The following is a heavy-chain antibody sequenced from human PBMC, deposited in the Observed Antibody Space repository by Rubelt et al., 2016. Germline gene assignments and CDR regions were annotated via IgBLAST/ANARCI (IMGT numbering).Heavy chain of an antibody. CDR2: INTYNDKT. CDR3: ARGYFDSTGDFDY. D-gene: IGHD3-22*01. CDR1: GYTFTSYG. J-gene: IGHJ4*02. Sequence: QVQLVQSGAEVKKPGASVKVSCKASGYTFTSYGISWVRQAPGQGLEWMGWINTYNDKTNYPQKVQGRVSMTPDSSTNTAYMELRSLRSDDTAVYYCARGYFDSTGDFDYWGQGTLVTVSS. V-gene: IGHV1-18*01.